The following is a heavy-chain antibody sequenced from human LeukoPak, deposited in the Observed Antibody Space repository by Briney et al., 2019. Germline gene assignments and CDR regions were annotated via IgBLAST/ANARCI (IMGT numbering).Heavy chain of an antibody. V-gene: IGHV3-7*01. J-gene: IGHJ3*02. CDR1: GFTFSSYS. Sequence: GGSLRLSCAASGFTFSSYSVNWVRQAPGKGLEWVANIKQDGSEKYYVDSVKGRFTISRDNAKNSLYLQMNSPRAEDTAVYYCAGYGVVVPAARDAFDIWGQGTMVTVSS. D-gene: IGHD2-2*01. CDR3: AGYGVVVPAARDAFDI. CDR2: IKQDGSEK.